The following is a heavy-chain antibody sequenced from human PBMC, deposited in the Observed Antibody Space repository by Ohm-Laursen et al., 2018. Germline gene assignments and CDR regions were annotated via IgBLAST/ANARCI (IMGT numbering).Heavy chain of an antibody. J-gene: IGHJ1*01. Sequence: SETLSLTCTVSGGSLRNYYWSWIRQPPGKGLEWIGYIYYSGSTNYNPSLKSRVTISVDTSKNQFSLKLSSVTAADTAVYYCARLRYSSSWYLFQHWGQGTLVTVSS. D-gene: IGHD6-13*01. CDR3: ARLRYSSSWYLFQH. V-gene: IGHV4-59*08. CDR1: GGSLRNYY. CDR2: IYYSGST.